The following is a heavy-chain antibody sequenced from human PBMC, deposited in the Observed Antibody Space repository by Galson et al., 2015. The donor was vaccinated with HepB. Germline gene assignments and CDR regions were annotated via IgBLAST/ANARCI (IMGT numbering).Heavy chain of an antibody. CDR2: IYYSGST. Sequence: EPLSLTSTVSGGSISSYYWSWIRQPPGKGLEWIGYIYYSGSTNYNPSLKSRVTISVDTSKNQFSLKLSSVTAADTAVYYCARQMVVAATRVAFDIWGQGTMVTVSS. J-gene: IGHJ3*02. V-gene: IGHV4-59*08. D-gene: IGHD2-15*01. CDR3: ARQMVVAATRVAFDI. CDR1: GGSISSYY.